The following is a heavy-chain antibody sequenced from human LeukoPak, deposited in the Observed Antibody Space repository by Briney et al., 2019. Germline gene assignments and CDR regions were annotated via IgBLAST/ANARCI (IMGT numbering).Heavy chain of an antibody. V-gene: IGHV4-31*03. CDR1: GGSISSGGYY. CDR2: IYYSGST. J-gene: IGHJ6*02. D-gene: IGHD5-18*01. Sequence: SQTLSLTCTVSGGSISSGGYYWSWIRQHPGKGLEWIGYIYYSGSTYYNPSLKRRVTISVDTSKNQFSLTMSSVTAADTAVYYCARGGYSYGYYYYGMDVWGQGTTVTVSS. CDR3: ARGGYSYGYYYYGMDV.